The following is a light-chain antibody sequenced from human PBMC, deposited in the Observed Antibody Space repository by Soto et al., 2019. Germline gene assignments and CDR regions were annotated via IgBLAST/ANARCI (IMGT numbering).Light chain of an antibody. Sequence: QSALTQPASVSGSPGQSITISCTGTSSDVGGYNYVSWYQRHPGKVPRLMIYDVSNRPSGVSNRFSGSKSGNTASLTISGLQAEDEADYYCSSYRGRSPVFGGGTKVTVL. CDR3: SSYRGRSPV. CDR2: DVS. CDR1: SSDVGGYNY. V-gene: IGLV2-14*03. J-gene: IGLJ3*02.